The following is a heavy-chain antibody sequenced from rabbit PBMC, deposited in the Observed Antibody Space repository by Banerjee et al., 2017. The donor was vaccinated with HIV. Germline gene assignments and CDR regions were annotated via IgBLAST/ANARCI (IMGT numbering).Heavy chain of an antibody. CDR3: ASGNYAAYAGYGYATFFNL. V-gene: IGHV1S45*01. J-gene: IGHJ4*01. Sequence: QEQLEESGGDLVKPEGSLTLTCTASGFSFSNGYVMCWVRQAPGKGLEWIACIYGGSSDTTYYASWAKGRFTISKTSSTTVALQMTSLTAADTATYFCASGNYAAYAGYGYATFFNLWGPGTLVTVS. CDR1: GFSFSNGYV. D-gene: IGHD6-1*01. CDR2: IYGGSSDTT.